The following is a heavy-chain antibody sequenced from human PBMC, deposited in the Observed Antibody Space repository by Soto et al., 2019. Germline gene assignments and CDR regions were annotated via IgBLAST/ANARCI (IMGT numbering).Heavy chain of an antibody. D-gene: IGHD3-10*01. Sequence: SGGSLRLSCKASGFNFRMYEIHWVRKAPRKGLEWVSYISSSGLTTYYADFAEGRFTISRDNGKDSLYLRLNTLRVGDPAVYYCARYGTRGDWWGLGTQVTVSS. J-gene: IGHJ5*01. CDR3: ARYGTRGDW. CDR2: ISSSGLTT. V-gene: IGHV3-48*03. CDR1: GFNFRMYE.